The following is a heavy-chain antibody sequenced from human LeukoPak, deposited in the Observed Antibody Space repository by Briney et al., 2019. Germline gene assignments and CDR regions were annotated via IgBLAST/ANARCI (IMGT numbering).Heavy chain of an antibody. CDR2: IIPIFGTA. D-gene: IGHD3-22*01. J-gene: IGHJ4*02. CDR1: GGTFSSYA. CDR3: AREGGGNYYDSSGYYYVPLAFDY. Sequence: SVKVSCKASGGTFSSYATSWVRQAPGQGLEWMGGIIPIFGTANYAQKFQGRVTITTDESTSTAYMELSSLRSEDTAVYYCAREGGGNYYDSSGYYYVPLAFDYWGQGTLVTVSS. V-gene: IGHV1-69*05.